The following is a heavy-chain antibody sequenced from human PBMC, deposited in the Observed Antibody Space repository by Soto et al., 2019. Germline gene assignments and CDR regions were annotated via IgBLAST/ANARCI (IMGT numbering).Heavy chain of an antibody. Sequence: QLQLQESGPGLVMPSETLSLTCTVSGGSITSSNYWGWIRQPPGKGLEWIGSIHYSGSTYYNSPPKSPVTTSPATSRTQLSLPPTSVPAADTSVYYCATLPHYGDPTAGFWGQGTLVTVSS. CDR1: GGSITSSNY. J-gene: IGHJ4*02. D-gene: IGHD4-17*01. CDR3: ATLPHYGDPTAGF. CDR2: IHYSGST. V-gene: IGHV4-39*01.